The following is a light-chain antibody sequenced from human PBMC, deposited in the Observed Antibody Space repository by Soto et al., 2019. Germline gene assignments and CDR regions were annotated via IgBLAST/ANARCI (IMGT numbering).Light chain of an antibody. V-gene: IGLV2-11*01. CDR2: DVA. CDR3: CSYADSNILV. Sequence: QSALTQPRSVSGSPGQSVTISCTGTSGDVGGYNYVSWYQHHPGKAPRLLVYDVANRPSGVPDRFSASKSGNTASLTISGLQAEDEAYFYCCSYADSNILVFGGGTKVTVL. J-gene: IGLJ2*01. CDR1: SGDVGGYNY.